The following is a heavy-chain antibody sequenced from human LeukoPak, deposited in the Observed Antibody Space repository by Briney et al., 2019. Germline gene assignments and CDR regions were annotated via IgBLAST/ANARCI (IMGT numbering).Heavy chain of an antibody. J-gene: IGHJ4*02. CDR1: GFTFSSYA. CDR2: ISGSGGST. D-gene: IGHD4-17*01. CDR3: AKADTMTTVTTGPFDY. V-gene: IGHV3-23*01. Sequence: GGSLRLSCAASGFTFSSYAMSWVRQAPGKGLEWVSAISGSGGSTYYADSVKGRFTISRDNSKNTLYLQMNSLRAEDTAVYYCAKADTMTTVTTGPFDYWGQGTLVTVS.